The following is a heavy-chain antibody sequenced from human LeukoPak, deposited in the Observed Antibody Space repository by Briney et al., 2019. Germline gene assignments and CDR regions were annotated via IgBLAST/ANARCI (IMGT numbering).Heavy chain of an antibody. J-gene: IGHJ6*03. V-gene: IGHV3-30-3*01. CDR2: ISYDGSNK. Sequence: GRSLRLSCAASGFTFSSYAMHWVRQAPGKGLEWVAVISYDGSNKYYADSVKGRFTISRDNSKNTLYLQMNSLRAEDTAVYYCAREAANDFWSGYSNYYYYMDVWGKGTTVTVSS. CDR1: GFTFSSYA. D-gene: IGHD3-3*01. CDR3: AREAANDFWSGYSNYYYYMDV.